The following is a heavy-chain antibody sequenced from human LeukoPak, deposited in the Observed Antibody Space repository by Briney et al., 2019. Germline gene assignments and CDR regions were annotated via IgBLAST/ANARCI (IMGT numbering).Heavy chain of an antibody. D-gene: IGHD3-10*02. CDR3: AELGITMIGGV. J-gene: IGHJ6*04. CDR1: GFTFSSYD. V-gene: IGHV3-48*03. Sequence: GGSLRLSCAASGFTFSSYDMSWVRQAPGKGLEWVSYISSSGSTIYYADSVKGRFTISRDNAKNSLYLQMNSLRAEDTAVYYCAELGITMIGGVWGKGTTVTISS. CDR2: ISSSGSTI.